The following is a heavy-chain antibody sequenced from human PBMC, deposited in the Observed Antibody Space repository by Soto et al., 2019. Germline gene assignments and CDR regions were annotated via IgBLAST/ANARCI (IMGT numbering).Heavy chain of an antibody. V-gene: IGHV3-30*18. CDR1: GFTFSSYG. D-gene: IGHD3-9*01. CDR2: ISYDGSNK. J-gene: IGHJ6*02. CDR3: AKADAAIYGLDV. Sequence: QVQLVESGGGVVQPGRSLRLSCAASGFTFSSYGMHWVRQAPGKGLEWVAVISYDGSNKYYADSVKGRFTISRDNSKNTLYLQMNSLRAEDTAVYYCAKADAAIYGLDVWGQGTTVTVSS.